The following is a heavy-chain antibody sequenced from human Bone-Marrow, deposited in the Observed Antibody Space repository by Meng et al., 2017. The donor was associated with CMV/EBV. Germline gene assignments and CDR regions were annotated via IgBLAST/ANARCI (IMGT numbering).Heavy chain of an antibody. CDR2: IYPGDSDT. D-gene: IGHD1-26*01. J-gene: IGHJ6*02. CDR3: ARLAWDYYYGMDV. Sequence: GESLKISWKGSGYSFTSYWIAWVRQTPGKGLEWMGIIYPGDSDTSYSPSFQGQVTISADKSINTAYLQWSSLKASDTAMYYCARLAWDYYYGMDVWGQGTTVTVSS. CDR1: GYSFTSYW. V-gene: IGHV5-51*01.